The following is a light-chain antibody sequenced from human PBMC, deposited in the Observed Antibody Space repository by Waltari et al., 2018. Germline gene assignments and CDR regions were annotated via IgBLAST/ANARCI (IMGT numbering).Light chain of an antibody. V-gene: IGKV1-5*01. CDR2: DTS. Sequence: DIQMTQSPSTLSASVGDRVTITCRASQGISSWLAWYQQKPGKAPKVLSYDTSNLESGVPSRFSGSGSGTEFTLTISSLQADDFASYYCQQYNSYPWTFGQGTKVEIK. CDR1: QGISSW. J-gene: IGKJ1*01. CDR3: QQYNSYPWT.